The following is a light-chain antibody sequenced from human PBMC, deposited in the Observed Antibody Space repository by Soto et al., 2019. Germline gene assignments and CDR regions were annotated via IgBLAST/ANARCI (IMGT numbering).Light chain of an antibody. CDR1: QNVYSAY. CDR2: GVS. V-gene: IGKV3-11*01. Sequence: DIVLTQSPGTLSLSPGERATLPCRASQNVYSAYLAWYQQKPGQAPRLLIYGVSTRATGIPARFSGSGSGADFTLTISSLEPGDFALYYCQQHINWPLTFGGGTKVDIK. J-gene: IGKJ4*01. CDR3: QQHINWPLT.